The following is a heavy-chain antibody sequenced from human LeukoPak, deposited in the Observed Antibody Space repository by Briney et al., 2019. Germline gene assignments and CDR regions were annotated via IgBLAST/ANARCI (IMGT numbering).Heavy chain of an antibody. D-gene: IGHD1-1*01. J-gene: IGHJ4*02. CDR1: GASISSNNYW. Sequence: SQTLSLTCTVSGASISSNNYWWNWIRQPAGKGLEWIGRVYTGSANYNPSLKSRVDISVDTSKNHFSLKLTSVTAADTAVYYCASLGRTDFWGQGTLVTVSS. V-gene: IGHV4-61*02. CDR2: VYTGSA. CDR3: ASLGRTDF.